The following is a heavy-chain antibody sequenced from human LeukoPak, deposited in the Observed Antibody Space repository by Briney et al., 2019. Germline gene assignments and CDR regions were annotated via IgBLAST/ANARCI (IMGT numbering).Heavy chain of an antibody. Sequence: SETLSLTCTVSGASIGTYYWTWIRQPAGKGLEWIGRIYRSGSTDYNPSLKSRLTMSVDASQNQISLNLSSVTAADTAVYYCARLTIFEYHFDYWGQGTLVTVSS. CDR2: IYRSGST. CDR3: ARLTIFEYHFDY. CDR1: GASIGTYY. D-gene: IGHD3-9*01. V-gene: IGHV4-4*07. J-gene: IGHJ4*02.